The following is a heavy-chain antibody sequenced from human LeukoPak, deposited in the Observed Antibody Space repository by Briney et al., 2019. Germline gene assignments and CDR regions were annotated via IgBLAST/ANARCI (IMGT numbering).Heavy chain of an antibody. J-gene: IGHJ5*02. CDR3: AREWWASSSSWYNASNWFDP. D-gene: IGHD6-13*01. CDR1: GFTFSSYS. CDR2: ISSSSSTI. V-gene: IGHV3-48*04. Sequence: GGSLRLSCAASGFTFSSYSMNWVRQAPGKGLEWVSYISSSSSTIYYADSEKGRFTISRDNAKNSLYLQMNSLRAKDTAVYYCAREWWASSSSWYNASNWFDPWGQGTLVTVSS.